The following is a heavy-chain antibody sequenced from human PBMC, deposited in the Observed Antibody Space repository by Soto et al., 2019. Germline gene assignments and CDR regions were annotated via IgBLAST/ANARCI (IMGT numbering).Heavy chain of an antibody. CDR1: GGSISSGGYY. Sequence: ASETLSLTCTVSGGSISSGGYYWSWIRQHPGKGLEWIGYIYYSGSTYYNPSLKSRVTISVDTSKNQFSLKLSSVTAADTAVYYCARNNLGYYYGMDVWGQGTTVTVSS. D-gene: IGHD3-16*01. J-gene: IGHJ6*02. CDR3: ARNNLGYYYGMDV. V-gene: IGHV4-31*03. CDR2: IYYSGST.